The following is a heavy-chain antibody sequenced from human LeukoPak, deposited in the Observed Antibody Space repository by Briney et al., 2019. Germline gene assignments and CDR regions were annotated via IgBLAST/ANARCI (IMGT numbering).Heavy chain of an antibody. D-gene: IGHD6-19*01. Sequence: ASVKVSCKAPGYTFTSYDINWVRRATGQGLEWMGWMNPNSGNTGYAQKFQGRVTMTRNTSISTAYMELSSLRSEDTAVYYCARVAFGAVAGDNWFDPWGQGTLVTVSS. CDR2: MNPNSGNT. CDR3: ARVAFGAVAGDNWFDP. J-gene: IGHJ5*02. CDR1: GYTFTSYD. V-gene: IGHV1-8*01.